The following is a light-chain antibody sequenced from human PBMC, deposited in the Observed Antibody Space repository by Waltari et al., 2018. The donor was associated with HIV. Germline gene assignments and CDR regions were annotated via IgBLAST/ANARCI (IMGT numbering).Light chain of an antibody. CDR2: GAS. CDR3: QQYGSSPLT. Sequence: DMVLTQSPGTLSLSPRERATLSCRASQSVSSSYLACYQQKPGQAPRLLIYGASSRATGTPDRFSGSGSGTDVTLTISRVEPEDFAVYYCQQYGSSPLTFGGGTKVEIK. J-gene: IGKJ4*01. V-gene: IGKV3-20*01. CDR1: QSVSSSY.